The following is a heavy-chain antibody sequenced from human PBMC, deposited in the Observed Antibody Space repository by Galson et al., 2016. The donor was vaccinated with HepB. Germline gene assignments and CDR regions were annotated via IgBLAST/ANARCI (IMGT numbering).Heavy chain of an antibody. D-gene: IGHD1-26*01. CDR3: ARVGATTYY. J-gene: IGHJ4*02. CDR1: GYTFSSFD. Sequence: SVKVSCKASGYTFSSFDINWVRQAPGQGLEWMGWMNPNTGNTGYAQNFQGRVTMTRNTSISTAYLELNNLRSEDTAVYYCARVGATTYYWGQGTLVTVSS. V-gene: IGHV1-8*01. CDR2: MNPNTGNT.